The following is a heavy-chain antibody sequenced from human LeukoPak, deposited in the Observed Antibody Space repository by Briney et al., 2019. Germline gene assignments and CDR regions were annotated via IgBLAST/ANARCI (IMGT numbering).Heavy chain of an antibody. CDR1: GYTFTGYY. CDR2: INPNSGGT. D-gene: IGHD3-3*01. CDR3: ARGTQYDGNWFDP. Sequence: ASVKVSCKASGYTFTGYYMHWVRQAPGQGLEWMGWINPNSGGTNFARKFQGRVTMTRDTSIVTAYMELSRLTSDDTAVYYCARGTQYDGNWFDPWGQGTRVTVSS. V-gene: IGHV1-2*02. J-gene: IGHJ5*02.